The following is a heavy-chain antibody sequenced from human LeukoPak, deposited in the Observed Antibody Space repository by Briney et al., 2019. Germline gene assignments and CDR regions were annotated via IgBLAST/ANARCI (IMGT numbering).Heavy chain of an antibody. CDR2: INRDGSKN. J-gene: IGHJ3*01. D-gene: IGHD2-21*02. CDR3: ARDSSPYCGDDCYFDAFDL. V-gene: IGHV3-7*03. Sequence: GGSLRLSCAATEFTFGSYWMTWVRQAPGQGLEWVANINRDGSKNHFVDSVKGRFTIPRDNAKNFLYLQMHSLRAEDTAVYFCARDSSPYCGDDCYFDAFDLWGQGTMVTVSS. CDR1: EFTFGSYW.